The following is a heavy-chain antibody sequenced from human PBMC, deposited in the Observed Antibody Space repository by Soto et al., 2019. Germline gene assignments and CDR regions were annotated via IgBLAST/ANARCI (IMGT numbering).Heavy chain of an antibody. CDR2: FVYGGKN. CDR3: VRRHGLTINAYY. J-gene: IGHJ4*02. D-gene: IGHD3-10*01. V-gene: IGHV4-39*01. CDR1: GSSISSSTYY. Sequence: PSETLSLTCTVSGSSISSSTYYWGWVRQPPGKGLEWSARFVYGGKNYYNPSLKSRVTISVDTSKNQFSLKLTSVTAADTAVYYCVRRHGLTINAYYWAQGTLVTVSS.